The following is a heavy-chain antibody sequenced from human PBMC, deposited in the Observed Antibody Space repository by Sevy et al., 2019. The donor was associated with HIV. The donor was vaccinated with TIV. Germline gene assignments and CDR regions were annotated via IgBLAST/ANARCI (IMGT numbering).Heavy chain of an antibody. CDR1: GFTFSSYA. CDR2: ISYDGSNK. D-gene: IGHD2-15*01. CDR3: AREGGDCSGGSCYLTYYYYGMDV. J-gene: IGHJ6*02. V-gene: IGHV3-30-3*01. Sequence: GESLKISCAASGFTFSSYAMHWVRQAPGKGLEWVAVISYDGSNKYYADSVKGRFTISRDNSKNTLYLQMNSLRAEDKAVYYCAREGGDCSGGSCYLTYYYYGMDVWGQGTTVTVSS.